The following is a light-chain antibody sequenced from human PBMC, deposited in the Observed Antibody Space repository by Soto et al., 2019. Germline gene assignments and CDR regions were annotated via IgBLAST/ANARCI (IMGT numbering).Light chain of an antibody. J-gene: IGKJ1*01. V-gene: IGKV1-5*03. CDR2: MAS. CDR1: QSISSW. CDR3: QQYNSYSGT. Sequence: DIQMTQSPSTLSASVGDRVTITCRASQSISSWLAWYQQKPGKAPKLLIYMASTLESGVPSRFSGSGSGTKFTLTISSLQPDDFATYYCQQYNSYSGTFGQGTKVDIK.